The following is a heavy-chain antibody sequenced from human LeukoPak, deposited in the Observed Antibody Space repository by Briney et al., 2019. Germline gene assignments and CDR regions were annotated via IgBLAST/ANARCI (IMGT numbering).Heavy chain of an antibody. CDR3: ASRPSIAVAGREKRTNYFDY. CDR2: INHSGST. J-gene: IGHJ4*02. CDR1: GGSLSGYY. D-gene: IGHD6-19*01. V-gene: IGHV4-34*01. Sequence: SETLSLTCAVYGGSLSGYYWSWIRQPPGKGLEWIGEINHSGSTNYNPSLKSRVTISVDTSKNQFSLKLSSVTAADTAVYYCASRPSIAVAGREKRTNYFDYWGQGTLVTVSS.